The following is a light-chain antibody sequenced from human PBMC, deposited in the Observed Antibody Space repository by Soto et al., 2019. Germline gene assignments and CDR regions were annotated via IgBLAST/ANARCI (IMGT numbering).Light chain of an antibody. V-gene: IGLV2-14*03. Sequence: ALTQPAAGSGSPGQSITISCTGTSGDVGAYNFVSWYQQHPGKAPKLIVYHVSDRPSGFSSRFSGSKSGNSASLTISGLHAEDEADYYCSSYAGSDTFVFGTGTKVTVL. CDR2: HVS. CDR3: SSYAGSDTFV. CDR1: SGDVGAYNF. J-gene: IGLJ1*01.